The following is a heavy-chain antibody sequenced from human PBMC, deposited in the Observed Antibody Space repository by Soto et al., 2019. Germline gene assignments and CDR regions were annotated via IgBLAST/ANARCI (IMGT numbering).Heavy chain of an antibody. J-gene: IGHJ4*02. V-gene: IGHV3-23*01. D-gene: IGHD6-19*01. CDR3: AKETPWLGVSQWLVPSPVDY. CDR1: GFTFSSYA. CDR2: ISASGGST. Sequence: PGGSLRLSCAASGFTFSSYAMSWVRQAPGKGLEWVSAISASGGSTYSADSVKGRFTISRDNSKNTLYLQMNSLRAEDTAVYYCAKETPWLGVSQWLVPSPVDYWGQGTLVTVSS.